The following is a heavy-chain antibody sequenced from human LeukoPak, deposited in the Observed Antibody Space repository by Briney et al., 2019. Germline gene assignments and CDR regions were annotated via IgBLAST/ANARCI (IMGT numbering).Heavy chain of an antibody. Sequence: SETLSLTCAVYGESFSGYYWSWIRQPPGRGLEWIGEINHSGSTSYSASLKSRVTISVDTSKNQFSLKLSSVTAADTAVYYCARGLQEYGSGMSEDDYWGQGTLVTVS. J-gene: IGHJ4*02. V-gene: IGHV4-34*01. D-gene: IGHD3-10*01. CDR1: GESFSGYY. CDR3: ARGLQEYGSGMSEDDY. CDR2: INHSGST.